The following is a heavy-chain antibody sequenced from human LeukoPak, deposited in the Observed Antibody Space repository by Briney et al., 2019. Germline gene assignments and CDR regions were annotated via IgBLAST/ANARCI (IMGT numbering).Heavy chain of an antibody. CDR3: ARRVVVAATLWFDP. Sequence: SQTLSLTCTVSGGSISSDYWGWIRHPPGKGLEWIGYIYYSGSTNYNPTLKSRVTISVDTSKNQFSLKLSSVTAADTAVYYCARRVVVAATLWFDPWGQGTLVTVSS. V-gene: IGHV4-59*08. D-gene: IGHD2-15*01. CDR1: GGSISSDY. CDR2: IYYSGST. J-gene: IGHJ5*02.